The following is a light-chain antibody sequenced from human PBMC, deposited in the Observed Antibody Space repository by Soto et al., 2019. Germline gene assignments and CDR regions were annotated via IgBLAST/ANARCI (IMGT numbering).Light chain of an antibody. Sequence: EFVLTQSPGTLSLSPGERATLSCRASQTVRNNYLAWYQQKPGQAPRLLIFGASYRATGIPARFSGSGSGTEFNLTISSLQSEDFAVYFCQQYDDWLRLTFGGGTKVDIK. CDR2: GAS. V-gene: IGKV3D-15*01. CDR3: QQYDDWLRLT. CDR1: QTVRNN. J-gene: IGKJ4*01.